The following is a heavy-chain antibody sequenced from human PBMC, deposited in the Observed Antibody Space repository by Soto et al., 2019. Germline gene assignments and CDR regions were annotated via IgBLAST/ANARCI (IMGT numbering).Heavy chain of an antibody. V-gene: IGHV3-74*01. J-gene: IGHJ4*02. D-gene: IGHD1-1*01. CDR3: EKDANWEDHY. CDR2: IHSDGSST. Sequence: GGSLRLSCAASGITLSSYWMYWVRQAPGKGLVWVSRIHSDGSSTSYADSVKGRFTISRDNTKNTLYLQMHSLRAEDTAIYYCEKDANWEDHYWGQGTLVTVSS. CDR1: GITLSSYW.